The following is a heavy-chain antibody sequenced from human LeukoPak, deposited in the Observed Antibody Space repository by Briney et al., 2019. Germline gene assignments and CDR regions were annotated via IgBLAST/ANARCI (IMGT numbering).Heavy chain of an antibody. V-gene: IGHV4-39*01. CDR3: ARRLWFGRAFDI. D-gene: IGHD3-10*01. CDR2: IYYSGST. J-gene: IGHJ3*02. CDR1: GGSISSSSYY. Sequence: PSETLSLTCTVSGGSISSSSYYWGWIRQPPGKGLEWIGSIYYSGSTYYNPSLKSRVTISVDTSKNQFSLKLSSVTAADTAVYYCARRLWFGRAFDIWGQGTMVTVSS.